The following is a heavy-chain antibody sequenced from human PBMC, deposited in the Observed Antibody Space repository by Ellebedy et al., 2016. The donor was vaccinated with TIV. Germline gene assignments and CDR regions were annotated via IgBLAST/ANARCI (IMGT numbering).Heavy chain of an antibody. CDR2: VSGSGGTT. V-gene: IGHV3-23*01. J-gene: IGHJ4*01. Sequence: GESLKISCAASGFTFSSYAMSWVRQAPGKGLEWVSAVSGSGGTTYYADPVKGRFTISRDNSKNTLYLQMNSLRAEDTAVYYCPKGQRVVTAPFDYWGHGTLVTVSS. D-gene: IGHD2-21*02. CDR1: GFTFSSYA. CDR3: PKGQRVVTAPFDY.